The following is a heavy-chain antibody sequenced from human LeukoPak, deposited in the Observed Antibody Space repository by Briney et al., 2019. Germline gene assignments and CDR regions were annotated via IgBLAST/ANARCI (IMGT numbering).Heavy chain of an antibody. Sequence: GGSLRLSCAASGFTFASYGMSWVRQAPGKGLEWVSFITTNGGRTSCADSVEGRFTISRGNPRNTLYMQMNSLRDEDTAVYYCAIMHGYYDGTGYWVQWGQGTLVTVSS. CDR2: ITTNGGRT. CDR1: GFTFASYG. J-gene: IGHJ1*01. V-gene: IGHV3-23*01. CDR3: AIMHGYYDGTGYWVQ. D-gene: IGHD3-22*01.